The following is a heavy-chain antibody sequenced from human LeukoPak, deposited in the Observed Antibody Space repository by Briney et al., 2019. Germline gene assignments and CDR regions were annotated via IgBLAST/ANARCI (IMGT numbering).Heavy chain of an antibody. V-gene: IGHV1-2*02. CDR2: IHPNSGAT. CDR1: GHEFTDFY. J-gene: IGHJ4*02. D-gene: IGHD5-12*01. CDR3: ARLRGGFDSGDY. Sequence: ASVKVSCKASGHEFTDFYIHWVRQAPGQRPEWMGWIHPNSGATNYARVFQGRVTMTRDTSISTAYMELGSLKFDDRAVYYCARLRGGFDSGDYWGQGSLVTVSS.